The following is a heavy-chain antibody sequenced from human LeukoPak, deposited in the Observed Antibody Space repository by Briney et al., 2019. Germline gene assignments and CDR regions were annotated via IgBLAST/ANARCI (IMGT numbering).Heavy chain of an antibody. CDR2: INGGGTTI. CDR3: AKERLTTSTADY. CDR1: GFTFSSYS. Sequence: GGSLRLSCAASGFTFSSYSMNWVRRAPGKGLEWLSYINGGGTTIYYADSVKGRFTISRDNSKNTLYLQMNSLRAEDTAVYYCAKERLTTSTADYWGQGTLVTVSS. D-gene: IGHD3-3*01. V-gene: IGHV3-48*01. J-gene: IGHJ4*02.